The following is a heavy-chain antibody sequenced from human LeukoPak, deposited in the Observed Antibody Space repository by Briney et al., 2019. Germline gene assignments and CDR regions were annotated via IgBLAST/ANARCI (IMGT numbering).Heavy chain of an antibody. V-gene: IGHV1-46*01. Sequence: ASVKVSCKTSGYTFSTYYMHWVRQAPGQGLEWLGIIHPTDGSTSYTQKIQGRVTMTRDTATGTVYLELSSLRSEATAVYGCARANGGGLDYWGQGTLITVSS. D-gene: IGHD3-10*01. CDR1: GYTFSTYY. CDR3: ARANGGGLDY. CDR2: IHPTDGST. J-gene: IGHJ4*02.